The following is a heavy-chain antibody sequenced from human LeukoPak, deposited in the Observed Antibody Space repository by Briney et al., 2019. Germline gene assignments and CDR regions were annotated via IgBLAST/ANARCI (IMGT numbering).Heavy chain of an antibody. CDR2: ISSSGSTI. CDR3: ARDLADSSGWYYFDY. Sequence: PGGSLRLSCAASGFTFSSYEMNWVRQAPGKGLEWVSYISSSGSTIYYADSVKGRFTIPRDNSKNTLYLQMNSLRAEDTAVYYCARDLADSSGWYYFDYWGQGTLVTVSS. V-gene: IGHV3-48*03. D-gene: IGHD6-19*01. CDR1: GFTFSSYE. J-gene: IGHJ4*02.